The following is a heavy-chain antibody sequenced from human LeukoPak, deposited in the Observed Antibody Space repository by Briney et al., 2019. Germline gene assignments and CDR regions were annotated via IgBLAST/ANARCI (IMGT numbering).Heavy chain of an antibody. CDR2: IYTSGST. J-gene: IGHJ6*02. CDR1: GGSISSGSYY. D-gene: IGHD3-22*01. Sequence: PSQTLSLTCTVSGGSISSGSYYRSWIRQPAGKGLEWIGRIYTSGSTNYNPSLRSRVTISVDTSKNQFSLKLSSVTAADTAVYYCARTSSGVSDGMDVWGQGTTVTVSS. CDR3: ARTSSGVSDGMDV. V-gene: IGHV4-61*02.